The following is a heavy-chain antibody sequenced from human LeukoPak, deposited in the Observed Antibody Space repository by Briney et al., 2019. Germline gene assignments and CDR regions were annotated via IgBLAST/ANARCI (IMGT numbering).Heavy chain of an antibody. V-gene: IGHV3-23*01. CDR3: ANFVDTSMGGNDY. J-gene: IGHJ4*02. CDR1: GFTFSSQA. Sequence: GGSLRLSCAASGFTFSSQAMSWVRQAPGKGLEWVSAIDASSHYTYYADSVQGRFTISRDNSKNTLYLQMNSLRAEDTALYYCANFVDTSMGGNDYWGQGTLVTVSS. D-gene: IGHD5-18*01. CDR2: IDASSHYT.